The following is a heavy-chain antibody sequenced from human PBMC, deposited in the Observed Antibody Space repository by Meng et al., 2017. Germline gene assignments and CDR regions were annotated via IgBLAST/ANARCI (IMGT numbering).Heavy chain of an antibody. CDR1: GFTFSSYW. D-gene: IGHD3-9*01. V-gene: IGHV3-21*01. CDR2: ISSSSSYI. Sequence: GESLKISCGASGFTFSSYWMSWVRQAPGKGLEWVSSISSSSSYIYYADSVKGRFTISRDNAKNSLYLQMNSLRAEDTAVYYCARENYYDILTGYSPWGQGTLVTVSS. J-gene: IGHJ5*02. CDR3: ARENYYDILTGYSP.